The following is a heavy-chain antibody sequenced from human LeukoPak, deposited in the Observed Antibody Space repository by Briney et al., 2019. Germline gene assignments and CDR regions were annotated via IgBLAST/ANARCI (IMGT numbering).Heavy chain of an antibody. CDR3: ARDATHDYGDYFDY. Sequence: GASVKVSCKASGYTLTSYGISWVRQAPGQGLEWMGWISAYNGNTNYAQKLQGRVTMTTDTSTSTAYMELRSLRSDDTAVYYCARDATHDYGDYFDYWGQGTLVTVSS. V-gene: IGHV1-18*01. D-gene: IGHD4-17*01. J-gene: IGHJ4*02. CDR2: ISAYNGNT. CDR1: GYTLTSYG.